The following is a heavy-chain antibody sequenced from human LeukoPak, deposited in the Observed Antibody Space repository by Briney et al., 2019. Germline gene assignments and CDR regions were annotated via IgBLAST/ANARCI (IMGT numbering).Heavy chain of an antibody. J-gene: IGHJ2*01. CDR3: ARDYSSGWLFDL. CDR1: GFTLSSFG. V-gene: IGHV3-48*04. Sequence: GGSLRLSCAASGFTLSSFGMNWVRQAPGKGLEWVSYIGTTTSTIYYADSVKGRFTISRDNVENSLSLQMNSLRAEDTAVYYCARDYSSGWLFDLWGRGTLVTVSS. D-gene: IGHD6-19*01. CDR2: IGTTTSTI.